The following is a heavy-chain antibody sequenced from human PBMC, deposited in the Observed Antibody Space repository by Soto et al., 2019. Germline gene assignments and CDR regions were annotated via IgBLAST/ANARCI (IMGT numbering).Heavy chain of an antibody. J-gene: IGHJ4*02. CDR1: GYTFTGYY. D-gene: IGHD3-9*01. V-gene: IGHV1-2*02. CDR2: INPNSGGT. Sequence: QVQLVQSGAEVKKPGASVKVSCKASGYTFTGYYMHWVRQAPGQGLEWMGWINPNSGGTNYAQKFQGGVTMTRDTSISTAYMELSRLRSDDTAVYYCARGLDILTGYYIAVDYWGQGTLVTVSS. CDR3: ARGLDILTGYYIAVDY.